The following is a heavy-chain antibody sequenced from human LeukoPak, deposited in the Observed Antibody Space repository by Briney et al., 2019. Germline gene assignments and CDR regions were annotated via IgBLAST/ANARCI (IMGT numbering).Heavy chain of an antibody. D-gene: IGHD3-22*01. CDR2: INHSGST. Sequence: SETLSLTCAVYGGSFSGYYWSWIRQPPGKGLEWIGEINHSGSTNYNPSLKSRVTISVDTSKNQFSLKLSSVTAADTAVYYCARLDGSSGYLYYFDYWGQGTLVTVSS. CDR1: GGSFSGYY. J-gene: IGHJ4*02. V-gene: IGHV4-34*01. CDR3: ARLDGSSGYLYYFDY.